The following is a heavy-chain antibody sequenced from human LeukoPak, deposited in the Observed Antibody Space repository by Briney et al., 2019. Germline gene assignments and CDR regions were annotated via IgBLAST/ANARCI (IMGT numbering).Heavy chain of an antibody. CDR3: AREIAAAGTFYYYYMDV. CDR2: IYYSGST. CDR1: GGSISSYY. V-gene: IGHV4-59*01. J-gene: IGHJ6*03. D-gene: IGHD6-13*01. Sequence: SETLSLTCTVSGGSISSYYWSWIRQPPGKGLEWIGYIYYSGSTNYNPSLKSRVTISVDTSKNQFSLKLSSVTAADTAMYYCAREIAAAGTFYYYYMDVWGKGTTVTVSS.